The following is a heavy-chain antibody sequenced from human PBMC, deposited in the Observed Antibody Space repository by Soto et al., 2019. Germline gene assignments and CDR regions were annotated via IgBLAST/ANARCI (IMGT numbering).Heavy chain of an antibody. D-gene: IGHD5-18*01. V-gene: IGHV4-34*01. Sequence: SETLSLTCAVYGGSFSNNYWTWFRQPPGKGLEWIGEISPSGTTKYIPSLKSRGTISVDTSRKQFFLKVTSVSAADTAVYYCATTLWLGTQQEIWG. CDR3: ATTLWLGTQQEI. CDR2: ISPSGTT. J-gene: IGHJ3*02. CDR1: GGSFSNNY.